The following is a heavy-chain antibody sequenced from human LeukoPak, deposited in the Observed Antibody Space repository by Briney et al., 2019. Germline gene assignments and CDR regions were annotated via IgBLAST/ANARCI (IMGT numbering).Heavy chain of an antibody. CDR2: IYYSGST. CDR1: GGSISSYY. V-gene: IGHV4-59*01. J-gene: IGHJ4*02. Sequence: SETLSLTCTVSGGSISSYYWSWIRQPPGKGLEWIGYIYYSGSTNYNPSLRSRVTISVDTSKNQFSLKLSSVTAADTAVYYCARYGYSSSWYYFDYWGQGTLVTVSS. CDR3: ARYGYSSSWYYFDY. D-gene: IGHD6-13*01.